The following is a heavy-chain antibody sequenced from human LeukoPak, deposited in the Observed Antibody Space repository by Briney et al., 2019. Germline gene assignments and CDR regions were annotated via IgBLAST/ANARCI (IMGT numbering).Heavy chain of an antibody. CDR1: GFTFSNYW. J-gene: IGHJ4*02. CDR3: ARGGYSNGWSPY. V-gene: IGHV3-74*03. Sequence: GGSLRLSSTASGFTFSNYWMHWVRQAPGKGLVWVSCISSDGTSTKYADSVKGRFAISRDNAKNTLYLQVNSLRAEDTAVYYCARGGYSNGWSPYWGQGTLVTVSS. D-gene: IGHD6-19*01. CDR2: ISSDGTST.